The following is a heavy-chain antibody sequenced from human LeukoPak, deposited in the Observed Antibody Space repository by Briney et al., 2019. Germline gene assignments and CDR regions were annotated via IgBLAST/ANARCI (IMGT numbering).Heavy chain of an antibody. Sequence: GGSLRLSCAASGFTFRSYSMNWVRQAPGKGLEWVSSISSSSSYIYYADSVKGRFTISRDNAKNSLYLQMNSLRAEDTAVYYCARAGSSSSRNWFDPWGQGTLVTVSS. CDR3: ARAGSSSSRNWFDP. V-gene: IGHV3-21*01. D-gene: IGHD6-6*01. J-gene: IGHJ5*02. CDR1: GFTFRSYS. CDR2: ISSSSSYI.